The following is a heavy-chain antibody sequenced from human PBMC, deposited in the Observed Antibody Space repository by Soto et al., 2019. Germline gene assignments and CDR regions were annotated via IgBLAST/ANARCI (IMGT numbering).Heavy chain of an antibody. CDR2: ISGSGGTA. D-gene: IGHD3-10*01. CDR1: GFTFSNYG. V-gene: IGHV3-23*01. Sequence: EVQLLESGGGLVQPGESLRLSCAASGFTFSNYGMSWVRQAPGKGLEWVSVISGSGGTAFYADSVKGRFTVSRDNSKNTLFLQMSSLRDEDTAVYYCAKELWFGQRVFDFWGQGTLVTVSS. CDR3: AKELWFGQRVFDF. J-gene: IGHJ4*02.